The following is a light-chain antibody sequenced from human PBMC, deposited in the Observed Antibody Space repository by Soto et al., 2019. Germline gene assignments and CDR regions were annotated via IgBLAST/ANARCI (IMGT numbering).Light chain of an antibody. Sequence: VVTQSPATLSVFPGETATLSCRASQSVSSDLAWYQQRPGQAPRLLIYGASTRATGIPARFRGSGSGTEFRHTNGSLQSEVFATYYGKKNNTGYPKMAFGRGTKVKT. J-gene: IGKJ1*01. CDR1: QSVSSD. CDR3: KKNNTGYPKMA. CDR2: GAS. V-gene: IGKV3-15*01.